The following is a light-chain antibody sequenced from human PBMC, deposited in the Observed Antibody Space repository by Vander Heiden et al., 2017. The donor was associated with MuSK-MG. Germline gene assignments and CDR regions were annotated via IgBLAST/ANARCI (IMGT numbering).Light chain of an antibody. V-gene: IGKV3-15*01. CDR1: QSVNTN. CDR3: QQYNNWPRT. J-gene: IGKJ1*01. CDR2: GAS. Sequence: EIMMTQSPATLSVSPGERATLSCRASQSVNTNLAWYQQKPGQAPRLLIYGASTGATGIPARFSGSGSGTEFTLTISSLQSEDFVVYYCQQYNNWPRTFGQGTKVEIK.